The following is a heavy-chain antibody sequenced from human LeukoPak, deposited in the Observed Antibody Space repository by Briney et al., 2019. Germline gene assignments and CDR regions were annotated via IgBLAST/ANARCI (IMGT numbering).Heavy chain of an antibody. J-gene: IGHJ4*02. CDR1: GGSISSYY. D-gene: IGHD1-26*01. Sequence: SETLSLTCTVSGGSISSYYWSWIRQPPGKGLEWIGYIYYSGSTNYNPSLKSRVTISVDTSKNQFSLKLSSVTAADTAVYYCARSVGARDLDYWGQGTLVTVSS. V-gene: IGHV4-59*01. CDR3: ARSVGARDLDY. CDR2: IYYSGST.